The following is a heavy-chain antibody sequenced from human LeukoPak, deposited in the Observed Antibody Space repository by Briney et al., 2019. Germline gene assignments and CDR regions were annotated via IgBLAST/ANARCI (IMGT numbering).Heavy chain of an antibody. CDR2: IRHDESNK. CDR1: GFTFSSYG. CDR3: AKPYCTNGVCYGYFQH. Sequence: GGSLRLSCAASGFTFSSYGMHWVRQAPGKGLEWVAFIRHDESNKNYADSVKGRFTISRDNSKNTLYLQMNSLRAEDTAVYYCAKPYCTNGVCYGYFQHWGQGTLVTVSS. V-gene: IGHV3-30*02. J-gene: IGHJ1*01. D-gene: IGHD2-8*01.